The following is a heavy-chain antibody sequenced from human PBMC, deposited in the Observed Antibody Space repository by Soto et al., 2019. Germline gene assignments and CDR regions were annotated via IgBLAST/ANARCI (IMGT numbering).Heavy chain of an antibody. J-gene: IGHJ6*02. CDR3: ARELVPPYAPTTYYGMDV. D-gene: IGHD2-2*01. Sequence: EVQLVESGGGLVQPGGSLRLSCAASGFTFSSYEMNWVRQAPGKGLEWVSYISSSGSTIYYADSVKGRFTISRDNAKNSLYLQMNSLRAEDTAVYYCARELVPPYAPTTYYGMDVWGQGTTVTVSS. V-gene: IGHV3-48*03. CDR2: ISSSGSTI. CDR1: GFTFSSYE.